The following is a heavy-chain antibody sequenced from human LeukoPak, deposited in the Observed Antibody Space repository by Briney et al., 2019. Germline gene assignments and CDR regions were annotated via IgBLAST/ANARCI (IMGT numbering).Heavy chain of an antibody. D-gene: IGHD6-19*01. Sequence: PGGSLRLSCAASGFTFSSYAMHWVRQAQGKGLEWVAVISYDGSNKYYADSVKGRFTISRDNSKNTLYLQMNSLRAEDTAVYYCARGGGKQWLPYFDYWGQGTLVTVSS. CDR3: ARGGGKQWLPYFDY. CDR2: ISYDGSNK. V-gene: IGHV3-30-3*01. CDR1: GFTFSSYA. J-gene: IGHJ4*02.